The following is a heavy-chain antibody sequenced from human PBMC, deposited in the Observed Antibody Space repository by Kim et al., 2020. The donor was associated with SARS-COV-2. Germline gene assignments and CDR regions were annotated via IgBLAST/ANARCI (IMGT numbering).Heavy chain of an antibody. CDR2: ISSSSSSTI. D-gene: IGHD6-13*01. V-gene: IGHV3-48*02. CDR3: AREEAAARDGMDV. CDR1: GFTFSSYS. J-gene: IGHJ6*02. Sequence: GGSLRLSCAASGFTFSSYSMNWVRQAPGKGLVGVSYISSSSSSTIYYADSVKGRFTISRDNAKNSLYLQMNSLRDEDTAVYYCAREEAAARDGMDVWGQGTTVTVSS.